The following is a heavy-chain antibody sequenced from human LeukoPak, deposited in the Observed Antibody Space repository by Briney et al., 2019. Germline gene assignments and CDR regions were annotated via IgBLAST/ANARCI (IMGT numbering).Heavy chain of an antibody. J-gene: IGHJ2*01. Sequence: SETLSLTCTVSGGSISSYCWSWIRQPPGKGLEWIGYIYYSGSTNYNPSLESRVTISVDTSKNQFSLKLSSVTAADTAVYYCATRVSGVVVAPYWYFDLWGRGTLVTVSS. CDR3: ATRVSGVVVAPYWYFDL. D-gene: IGHD2-15*01. V-gene: IGHV4-59*03. CDR1: GGSISSYC. CDR2: IYYSGST.